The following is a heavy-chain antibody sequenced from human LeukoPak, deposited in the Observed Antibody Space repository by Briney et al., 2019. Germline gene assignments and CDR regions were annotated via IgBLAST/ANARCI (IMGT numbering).Heavy chain of an antibody. CDR1: GFTFSSSW. D-gene: IGHD3-10*01. CDR2: INTDGSST. V-gene: IGHV3-74*01. CDR3: TTLGNSGSSNY. J-gene: IGHJ4*02. Sequence: PGGSLRLSCAASGFTFSSSWMHWVRQAPGRGLVYVSRINTDGSSTNYADSVKGRFTISRDNAENTVYLQMNSLKTEDTAVYYCTTLGNSGSSNYWGQGTLVTVSS.